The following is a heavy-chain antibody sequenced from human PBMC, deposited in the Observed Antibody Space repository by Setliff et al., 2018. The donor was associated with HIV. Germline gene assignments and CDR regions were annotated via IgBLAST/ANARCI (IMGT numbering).Heavy chain of an antibody. J-gene: IGHJ6*03. CDR1: GGSFPAYY. CDR2: IYYSGDT. Sequence: SETLSLTCAVYGGSFPAYYWNWIRQPPGQGLEWIGSIYYSGDTFYNTSLKTRITISVDTSKNHLSLKVSSLTAADTAVYYCASEGYSNSWYNYFYYYMGVWGKGTTVTVSS. D-gene: IGHD6-13*01. V-gene: IGHV4-34*01. CDR3: ASEGYSNSWYNYFYYYMGV.